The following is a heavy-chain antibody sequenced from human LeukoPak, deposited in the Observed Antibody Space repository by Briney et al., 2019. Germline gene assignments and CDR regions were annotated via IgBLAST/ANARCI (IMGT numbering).Heavy chain of an antibody. CDR2: IYSSGDT. Sequence: PSETLSLTCSVSYDSITPYYWSWIRQPAGKGLEWIGRIYSSGDTNYNPSLKSRVTMSIDTSKNQFSLRLTSVTAADTAVYYCARGVTTNQGRAFDIWGQGTMVTVSS. J-gene: IGHJ3*02. D-gene: IGHD3-22*01. V-gene: IGHV4-4*07. CDR3: ARGVTTNQGRAFDI. CDR1: YDSITPYY.